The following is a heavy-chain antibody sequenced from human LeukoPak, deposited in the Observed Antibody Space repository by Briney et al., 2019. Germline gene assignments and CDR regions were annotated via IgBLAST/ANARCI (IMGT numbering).Heavy chain of an antibody. CDR2: IIPIFGTA. J-gene: IGHJ5*02. D-gene: IGHD6-13*01. CDR3: ARATRSSSAGKPRWFDP. CDR1: GGTFSSYA. V-gene: IGHV1-69*13. Sequence: SVKVSCKASGGTFSSYAISWVRQAPGQGLEWMGGIIPIFGTANYAQKFQGRVTITADESTSTAYMELSSLRSEDTAVYYCARATRSSSAGKPRWFDPWGQGTLVTVSS.